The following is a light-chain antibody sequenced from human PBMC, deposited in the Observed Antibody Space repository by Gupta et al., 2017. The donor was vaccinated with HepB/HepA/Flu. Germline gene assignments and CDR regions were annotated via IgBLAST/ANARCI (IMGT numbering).Light chain of an antibody. Sequence: EIQLTQSPSSVSASIGDRVTITCRASQGIFSWLAWYQQKPGKAPKLLIHAASSVQSGVPSRFSGSGAGTEFTLTINNLQPEDFATYYCQQSSNFLISFGGGTNVEIK. J-gene: IGKJ4*01. CDR1: QGIFSW. CDR3: QQSSNFLIS. V-gene: IGKV1-12*01. CDR2: AAS.